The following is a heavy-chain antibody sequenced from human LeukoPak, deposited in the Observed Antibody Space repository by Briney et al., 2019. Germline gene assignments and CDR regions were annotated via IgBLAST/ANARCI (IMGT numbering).Heavy chain of an antibody. J-gene: IGHJ4*02. CDR2: IIPILGTA. D-gene: IGHD3-22*01. CDR1: RGTFSSYA. CDR3: ARESLLSDYYDSSGYYYFDY. V-gene: IGHV1-69*13. Sequence: SVKVSCKESRGTFSSYALSWVRQAPGQGLEWMGGIIPILGTANYAQKLQGRVTITADESTSTAYMELSSLRSEDTAVYYCARESLLSDYYDSSGYYYFDYWGQGTLVTVSS.